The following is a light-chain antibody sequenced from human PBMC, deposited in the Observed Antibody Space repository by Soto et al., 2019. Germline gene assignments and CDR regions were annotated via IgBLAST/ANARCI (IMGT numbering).Light chain of an antibody. CDR2: DAS. CDR1: QSVSNS. CDR3: QQRGEWPPGAT. V-gene: IGKV3-11*01. J-gene: IGKJ5*01. Sequence: TQSPSPLPASLGDRVTITCRANQSVSNSIAWYQQKPGQAPRLLIYDASSRATGIPARFSGSGSGTAFTLTISSLEPEDSAVYYCQQRGEWPPGATFGQGTRLEIK.